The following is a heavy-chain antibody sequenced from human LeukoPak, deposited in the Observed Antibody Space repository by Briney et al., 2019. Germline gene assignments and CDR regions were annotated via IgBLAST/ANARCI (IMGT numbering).Heavy chain of an antibody. CDR1: GFSFSTYS. Sequence: GGSLRLSCAASGFSFSTYSMNWVHQAPGKGLEWVSYIVGSSSTKYYADSVKGRFTISRDNAKNSLYLQMDSLRAEDTAVYYCATDSPETAAFDYWGQGTLVTVSS. D-gene: IGHD1-1*01. CDR3: ATDSPETAAFDY. J-gene: IGHJ4*02. V-gene: IGHV3-48*04. CDR2: IVGSSSTK.